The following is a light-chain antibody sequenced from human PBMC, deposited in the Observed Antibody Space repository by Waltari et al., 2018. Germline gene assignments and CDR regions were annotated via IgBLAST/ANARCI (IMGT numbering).Light chain of an antibody. CDR2: EGD. CDR3: CSYVRSVSFV. Sequence: QSALTQPASLSGSPGQSITISCTGTSSDVGYYNRVPWYQQHPGKAPKLLIYEGDKRPSGISNRFSGSKSGNTASLTISGLQAEDEADYYCCSYVRSVSFVFGGGTKLTVL. J-gene: IGLJ2*01. V-gene: IGLV2-23*03. CDR1: SSDVGYYNR.